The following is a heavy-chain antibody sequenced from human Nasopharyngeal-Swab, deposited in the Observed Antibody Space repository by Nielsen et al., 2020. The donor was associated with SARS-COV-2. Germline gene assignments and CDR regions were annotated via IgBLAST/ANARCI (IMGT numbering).Heavy chain of an antibody. J-gene: IGHJ6*02. CDR3: AKDRDSGDDSDDYYHYYGMDV. Sequence: GESLKISCAASGFTFSSYWMSWVRQPPGKGLEWVANIKQDGSEKYYVDSVKGRFTISRDNAKNSLYLQMNSLRAEDTAIYYCAKDRDSGDDSDDYYHYYGMDVWGQGTTVTVSS. D-gene: IGHD5-12*01. CDR1: GFTFSSYW. CDR2: IKQDGSEK. V-gene: IGHV3-7*03.